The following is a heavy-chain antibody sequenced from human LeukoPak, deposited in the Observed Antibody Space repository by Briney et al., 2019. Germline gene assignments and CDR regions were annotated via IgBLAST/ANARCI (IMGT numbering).Heavy chain of an antibody. CDR3: ASCSGGSCYYYYMDV. Sequence: GGSLRLSCAASGFTFSSYEMNWVRQAPGKGLGWVSYIISSGSTIFYADSLKGRFTITRDIAKTSLHQQMNSLRAEDTAVYYFASCSGGSCYYYYMDVWGKGTTVTVSS. CDR2: IISSGSTI. J-gene: IGHJ6*03. D-gene: IGHD2-15*01. CDR1: GFTFSSYE. V-gene: IGHV3-48*03.